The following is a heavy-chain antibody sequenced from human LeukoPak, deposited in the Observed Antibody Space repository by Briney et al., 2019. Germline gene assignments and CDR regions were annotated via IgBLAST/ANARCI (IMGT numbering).Heavy chain of an antibody. Sequence: GESLKISCKGSGYSFTSYWIGWVRQMPGKGLEWMGIIYPGDSDTRYSPSFQGQVTISADKSISTAYLQWSSLKASDTAMCYCARSPERITIFGVVTNDAFDIWGQGTMVTVSS. CDR2: IYPGDSDT. D-gene: IGHD3-3*01. J-gene: IGHJ3*02. CDR1: GYSFTSYW. CDR3: ARSPERITIFGVVTNDAFDI. V-gene: IGHV5-51*01.